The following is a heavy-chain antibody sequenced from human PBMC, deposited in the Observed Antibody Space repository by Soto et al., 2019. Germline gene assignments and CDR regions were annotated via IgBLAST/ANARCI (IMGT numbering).Heavy chain of an antibody. V-gene: IGHV4-34*01. Sequence: PSETLSLTCGVHGRSLSGDYWSWIRRPPGKGLEWIGEINGNGNTNYNPSLKSRVTISADTSKSQFSLKVSSVTAADTAIYYCARNGYYDIDYWGQGILVTVSS. CDR1: GRSLSGDY. CDR3: ARNGYYDIDY. CDR2: INGNGNT. D-gene: IGHD3-22*01. J-gene: IGHJ4*02.